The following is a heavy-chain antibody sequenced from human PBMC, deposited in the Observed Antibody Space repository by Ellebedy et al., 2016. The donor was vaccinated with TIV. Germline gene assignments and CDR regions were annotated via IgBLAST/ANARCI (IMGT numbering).Heavy chain of an antibody. CDR2: IYYSGST. Sequence: SETLSLTXTVSGGSISSSSYYWGWIRQPPGKGLEWIGYIYYSGSTNYNPSLKSRVTISVDTSKNQFSLKLSSVTAADTAVYYCAREAADGSGSYPLMDVWGQGTTVTVSS. CDR3: AREAADGSGSYPLMDV. J-gene: IGHJ6*02. D-gene: IGHD3-10*01. CDR1: GGSISSSSYY. V-gene: IGHV4-61*01.